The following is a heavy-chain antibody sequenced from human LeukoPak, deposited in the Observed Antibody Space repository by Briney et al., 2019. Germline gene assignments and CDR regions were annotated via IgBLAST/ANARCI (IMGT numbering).Heavy chain of an antibody. Sequence: LSLTCAVYGGSFSGYYWSWIRQPPGKGLEWISYISSGSGTIYYVDSVEGRFTISRDNAKNSLYLQMNSVRAEDTAVYYCARSRSGYDYYEYWGQGTLVTVSS. CDR2: ISSGSGTI. V-gene: IGHV3-11*04. J-gene: IGHJ4*02. CDR3: ARSRSGYDYYEY. D-gene: IGHD5-12*01. CDR1: GGSFSGYY.